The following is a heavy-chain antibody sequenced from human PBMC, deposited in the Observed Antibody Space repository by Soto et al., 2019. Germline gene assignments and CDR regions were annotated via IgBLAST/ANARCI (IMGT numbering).Heavy chain of an antibody. Sequence: GGSLRRACAASGFTFSSYAMSWVRQAPGKGLMWVSRINHDGNSREYADSVKGRFTISRDNAKNTLYLQMNSLRVDDTAVYYCTSDLLAAGVDYWGQGTPVTVSS. CDR3: TSDLLAAGVDY. CDR1: GFTFSSYA. J-gene: IGHJ4*02. V-gene: IGHV3-74*01. CDR2: INHDGNSR. D-gene: IGHD6-13*01.